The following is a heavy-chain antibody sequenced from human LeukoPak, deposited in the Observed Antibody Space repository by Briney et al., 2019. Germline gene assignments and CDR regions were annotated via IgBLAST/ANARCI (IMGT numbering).Heavy chain of an antibody. CDR2: INIDGSWT. CDR3: ALLPPDALDV. J-gene: IGHJ3*01. CDR1: GFTFSKYW. Sequence: GGSLRLSCAASGFTFSKYWMHWVRQAPGKGLVWVSRINIDGSWTSYADSVRGRFTISRDNATNTLYLQMNGLRDEDSAIYYCALLPPDALDVWGQGTMVTVSS. V-gene: IGHV3-74*01. D-gene: IGHD3-22*01.